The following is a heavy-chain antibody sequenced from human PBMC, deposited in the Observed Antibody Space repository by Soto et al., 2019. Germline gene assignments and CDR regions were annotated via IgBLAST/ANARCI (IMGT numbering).Heavy chain of an antibody. CDR1: GFIFENFG. D-gene: IGHD1-26*01. V-gene: IGHV3-23*01. CDR2: ISGSGFKK. CDR3: AKNQGVELVPLATVDWFDP. Sequence: GGSLRLSCAASGFIFENFGMSWVRQAPGKGLEWISSISGSGFKKYYADSVEGRFTISRDNSKSTVYLELNNLSAEDTAVYHCAKNQGVELVPLATVDWFDPWGQGSVVTVSS. J-gene: IGHJ5*02.